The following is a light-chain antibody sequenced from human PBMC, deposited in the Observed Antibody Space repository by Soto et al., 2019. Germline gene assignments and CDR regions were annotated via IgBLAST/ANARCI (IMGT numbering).Light chain of an antibody. Sequence: IQLTQTPSSLSASVGDRVTVTCRASQGIGTYLVWYQQKSGKAPTVLIYASSTLQTGVPSRFSGSGSGTDFSLTISSLHPEDVATYYCQQVDSYPRTFGQGTMVDVK. CDR1: QGIGTY. CDR3: QQVDSYPRT. J-gene: IGKJ1*01. V-gene: IGKV1-9*01. CDR2: ASS.